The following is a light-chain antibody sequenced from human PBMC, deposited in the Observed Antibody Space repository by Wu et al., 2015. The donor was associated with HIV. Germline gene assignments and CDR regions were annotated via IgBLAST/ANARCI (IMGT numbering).Light chain of an antibody. V-gene: IGKV1-39*01. CDR2: AAS. Sequence: DIQMTQSPSSLSASVGDRVTITCRASQSISSYLNWYQQKPGKAPKLLSYAASSLQSGVPSRFSGSGSGTDFTLTINSLQPEDFATYYCQQSFRTPITFGQGTRVEIK. J-gene: IGKJ5*01. CDR1: QSISSY. CDR3: QQSFRTPIT.